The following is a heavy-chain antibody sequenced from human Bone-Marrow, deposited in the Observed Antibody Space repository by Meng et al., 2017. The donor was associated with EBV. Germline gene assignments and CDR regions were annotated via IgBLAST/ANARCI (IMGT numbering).Heavy chain of an antibody. J-gene: IGHJ4*02. CDR3: AHLDSYYDILTGYKY. Sequence: QITLKEAVPSLVKPTQTPTLTCTFSGFLLSTNGVGVGWIRTPPGKALEWLALIYGDDNKRYSPSLKSRLTSTKDTSKNQVVLTMTNMDPVDTATYYCAHLDSYYDILTGYKYWGQGTLVTVSS. D-gene: IGHD3-9*01. CDR1: GFLLSTNGVG. V-gene: IGHV2-5*02. CDR2: IYGDDNK.